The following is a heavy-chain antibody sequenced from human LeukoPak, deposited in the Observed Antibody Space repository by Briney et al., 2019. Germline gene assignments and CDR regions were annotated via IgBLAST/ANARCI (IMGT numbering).Heavy chain of an antibody. V-gene: IGHV3-33*01. J-gene: IGHJ4*02. CDR3: ARDYYGGNSWSRIDY. D-gene: IGHD4-23*01. Sequence: GGSLRLSCVASGFTFSTYGMHWVRQVPGKGLEWVAVMWYDGSEKYYADSVKGRFTISRDNSKNTLFLQMNSLRAEDTAVYYCARDYYGGNSWSRIDYWGQGTLVTVSS. CDR2: MWYDGSEK. CDR1: GFTFSTYG.